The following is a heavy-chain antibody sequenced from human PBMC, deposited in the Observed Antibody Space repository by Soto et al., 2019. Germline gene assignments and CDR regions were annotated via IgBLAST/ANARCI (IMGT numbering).Heavy chain of an antibody. CDR1: GFTFSTYG. V-gene: IGHV3-33*01. J-gene: IGHJ3*02. Sequence: QVQLVESGGGVVKPGRSLRLSWVASGFTFSTYGMPWVRQAPGKGLEWVAMTWYDESHKYYADSVKDRFTISRDNSKNTLYLQMNSLRDEDSAVYYCATELNDMQAFDIWGQGTMVTVSS. CDR2: TWYDESHK. CDR3: ATELNDMQAFDI. D-gene: IGHD1-1*01.